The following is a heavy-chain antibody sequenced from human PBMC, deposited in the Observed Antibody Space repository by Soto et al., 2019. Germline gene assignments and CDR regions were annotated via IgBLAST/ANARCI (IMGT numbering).Heavy chain of an antibody. CDR3: ARDSLRTFYGSGSYYNWHLPFDY. J-gene: IGHJ4*02. V-gene: IGHV4-59*01. Sequence: PSETLSLTCTVSGGSISSYYWSWIRQPPGKGLEWIGYIYYSGSTNYNPSLKSRVTISVDTSKNQFSLKLSSVTAADTAVYYCARDSLRTFYGSGSYYNWHLPFDYWGQGTLVTVSS. CDR1: GGSISSYY. CDR2: IYYSGST. D-gene: IGHD3-10*01.